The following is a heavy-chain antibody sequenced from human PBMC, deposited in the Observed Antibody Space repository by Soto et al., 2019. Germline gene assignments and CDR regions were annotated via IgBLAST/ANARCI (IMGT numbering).Heavy chain of an antibody. CDR2: AYYSEST. Sequence: PSETLPLTCNVSGGSISSYYWSWIRQPPGRGLEWIGSAYYSESTYYNPSLKSRVTISVDTSKNQFSLKVSSVTAADTAVYYCARHRNWKVDYWGQGTLVTVSS. D-gene: IGHD1-1*01. CDR1: GGSISSYY. CDR3: ARHRNWKVDY. J-gene: IGHJ4*02. V-gene: IGHV4-39*01.